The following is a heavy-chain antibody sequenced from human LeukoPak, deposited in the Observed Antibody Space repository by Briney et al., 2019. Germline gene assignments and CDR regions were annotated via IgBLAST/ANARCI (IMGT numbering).Heavy chain of an antibody. CDR3: ARGLGSSDAFDI. D-gene: IGHD1-26*01. V-gene: IGHV3-9*01. J-gene: IGHJ3*02. Sequence: GGSLRLSCAASGFTFDDYAMHWVRQAPGKGLEWVSGISWNSGSIGYADSVKGRFTISRDNAKNSLYLQMNSLRAEDTAVYYCARGLGSSDAFDIWGQGTMVTVSS. CDR2: ISWNSGSI. CDR1: GFTFDDYA.